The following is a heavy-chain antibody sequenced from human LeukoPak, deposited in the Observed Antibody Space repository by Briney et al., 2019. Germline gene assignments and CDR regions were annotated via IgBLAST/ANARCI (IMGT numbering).Heavy chain of an antibody. Sequence: GGTLRLSCAASGFTFSSYGMSWVRQAPGKGLEWVSAISGSGGSTYYADSVKGRFTISRDNAKNSLYLQMNSLRAEDTAVYYCARGSPYSSGWYPTNGLWWFDPWGQGTLVTVSS. J-gene: IGHJ5*02. CDR2: ISGSGGST. CDR3: ARGSPYSSGWYPTNGLWWFDP. D-gene: IGHD6-19*01. V-gene: IGHV3-23*01. CDR1: GFTFSSYG.